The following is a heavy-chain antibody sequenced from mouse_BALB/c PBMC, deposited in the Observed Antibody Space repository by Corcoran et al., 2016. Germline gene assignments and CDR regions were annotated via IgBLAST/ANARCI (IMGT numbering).Heavy chain of an antibody. CDR1: GFYITDTY. Sequence: EVQLQQSGAELVKPGASVKLSCTASGFYITDTYMHWVKQRPEQGQEWIGRIDPANGSTKYDPKFQGKATMTADTSSNTVYLQLSSLTSEATAVYYCGRSREGNYVVYWGQGTTLTVSS. D-gene: IGHD2-1*01. V-gene: IGHV14-3*02. CDR3: GRSREGNYVVY. J-gene: IGHJ2*01. CDR2: IDPANGST.